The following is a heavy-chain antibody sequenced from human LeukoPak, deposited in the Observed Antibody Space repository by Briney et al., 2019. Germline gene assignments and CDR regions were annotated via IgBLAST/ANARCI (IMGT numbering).Heavy chain of an antibody. CDR2: ISSSSSTI. V-gene: IGHV3-48*04. CDR1: GFTFSSYS. D-gene: IGHD3-10*01. CDR3: AKVTWFGERGAFDI. J-gene: IGHJ3*02. Sequence: GGSLRLSCAASGFTFSSYSMNWVRQAPGKGLEWVSYISSSSSTIYYADSVKGRFTISRDNAKNSLYLQMNSLRAEDTAVYYCAKVTWFGERGAFDIWGQGTMVTVSS.